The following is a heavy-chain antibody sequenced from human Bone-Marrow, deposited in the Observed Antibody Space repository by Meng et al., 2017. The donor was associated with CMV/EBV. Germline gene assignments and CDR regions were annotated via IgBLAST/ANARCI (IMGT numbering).Heavy chain of an antibody. D-gene: IGHD1-26*01. V-gene: IGHV4-39*07. CDR3: ARGGSYYSD. CDR2: IYYSGST. CDR1: GGSISSSSYY. J-gene: IGHJ1*01. Sequence: GSLRLSCIVSGGSISSSSYYWGWIRQPPGKGLEWIGNIYYSGSTYYNPSLKSRVTISVDTSKNQFSLKLSSVTAADTAVYYCARGGSYYSDWGQGTLVTVSS.